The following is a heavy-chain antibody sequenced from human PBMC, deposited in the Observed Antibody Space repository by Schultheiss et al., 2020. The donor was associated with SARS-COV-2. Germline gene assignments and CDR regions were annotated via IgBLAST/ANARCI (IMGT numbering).Heavy chain of an antibody. CDR3: SREGSDYYYYYYMDV. CDR2: IYTSGST. Sequence: SETLSLTCTVSGGSISSYYWSWIRQPAGKGLEWIGRIYTSGSTNYNPSLKSRVTMSVDTSKNQFSLQLSSVTAAEKAAYYCSREGSDYYYYYYMDVWGKGTTVTVSS. J-gene: IGHJ6*03. CDR1: GGSISSYY. V-gene: IGHV4-4*07.